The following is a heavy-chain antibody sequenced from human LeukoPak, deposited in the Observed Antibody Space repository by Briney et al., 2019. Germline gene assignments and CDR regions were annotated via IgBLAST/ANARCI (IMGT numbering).Heavy chain of an antibody. CDR3: AGTDIAVAGAAFDI. CDR1: GFTFSSYA. D-gene: IGHD6-19*01. J-gene: IGHJ3*02. Sequence: GSLRLSCAASGFTFSSYALNWIRQPPGKGLEWIGYIYNSGGTNYNPSLKSRVTISVDTSKNQFSLKLSSVTAADTAVYYCAGTDIAVAGAAFDIWGQGTMVTVSS. CDR2: IYNSGGT. V-gene: IGHV4-59*08.